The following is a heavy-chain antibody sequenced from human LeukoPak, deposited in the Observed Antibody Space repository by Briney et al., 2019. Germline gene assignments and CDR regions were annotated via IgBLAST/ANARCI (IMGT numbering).Heavy chain of an antibody. CDR1: GYTFTTYY. CDR3: ARDLITMVRGVMRKYFDY. Sequence: ASVKVSCKASGYTFTTYYMHWVRQAPGQGLEWMGIINPSGGSTSYAQKFQGRVTITADESTSTAYMELSSLRSEDTAVYYCARDLITMVRGVMRKYFDYWGQGTLVTVSS. CDR2: INPSGGST. J-gene: IGHJ4*02. D-gene: IGHD3-10*01. V-gene: IGHV1-46*01.